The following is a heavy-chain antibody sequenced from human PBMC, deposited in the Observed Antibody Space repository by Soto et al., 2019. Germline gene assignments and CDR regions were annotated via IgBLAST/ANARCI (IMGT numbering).Heavy chain of an antibody. D-gene: IGHD6-6*01. J-gene: IGHJ4*02. CDR1: GYTFFNYG. CDR3: ARSPIAATGSLDY. CDR2: ISAYNGNR. Sequence: QVQLVQSGAEVKNPGASVKVSCKASGYTFFNYGITWVRQAPGQGLEWMGWISAYNGNRNYAQKFQGRVTMTTDTFTSTAYMELRTLRSDDTAVYYCARSPIAATGSLDYWGQGTLVTVSS. V-gene: IGHV1-18*01.